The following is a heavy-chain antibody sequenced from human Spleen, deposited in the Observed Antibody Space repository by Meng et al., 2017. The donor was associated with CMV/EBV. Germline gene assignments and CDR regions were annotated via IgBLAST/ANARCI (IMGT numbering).Heavy chain of an antibody. CDR2: YFGGDSYP. J-gene: IGHJ4*02. D-gene: IGHD2-2*02. V-gene: IGHV3-23*03. CDR3: EGWLYISSDY. CDR1: SCTSSNYG. Sequence: CTGSSCTSSNYGRSLVRQAPEKGLWSGSVYFGGDSYPYYAHTVKVRFTLSRDNSKNTLYLQTVSLTVDDTAVYYCEGWLYISSDYWGQGTLVTVSS.